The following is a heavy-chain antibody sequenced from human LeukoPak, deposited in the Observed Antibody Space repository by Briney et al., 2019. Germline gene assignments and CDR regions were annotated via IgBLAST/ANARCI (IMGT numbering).Heavy chain of an antibody. J-gene: IGHJ4*02. CDR2: IRYDGSNK. CDR1: AFAFTAYG. CDR3: AKDQSSSWYNFDY. D-gene: IGHD6-13*01. Sequence: GGSLRLSCAASAFAFTAYGMHWVRQGPGKGLEWVAFIRYDGSNKYYADSVKGRFTISRDNSKNTLYLQMNSLRAEDTAVYYCAKDQSSSWYNFDYWGQGTLVTVSS. V-gene: IGHV3-30*02.